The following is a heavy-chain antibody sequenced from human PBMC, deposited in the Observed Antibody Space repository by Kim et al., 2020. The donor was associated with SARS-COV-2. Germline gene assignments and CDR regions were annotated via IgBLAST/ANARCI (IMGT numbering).Heavy chain of an antibody. V-gene: IGHV3-23*01. D-gene: IGHD3-16*01. J-gene: IGHJ4*02. Sequence: ADAGEGRFTIYRDNSKNTRYMQMNSLRGEDTAVYYCAKGGRGRGELRVDYWGQGTLVTVSS. CDR3: AKGGRGRGELRVDY.